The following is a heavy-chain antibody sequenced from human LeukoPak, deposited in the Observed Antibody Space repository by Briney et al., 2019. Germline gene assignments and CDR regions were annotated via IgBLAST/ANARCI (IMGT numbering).Heavy chain of an antibody. CDR3: AHRATLLEYYDSSGDDAFDI. CDR1: GFTFSSYA. V-gene: IGHV3-23*01. D-gene: IGHD3-22*01. Sequence: PGGSLRLSCAASGFTFSSYAMSWVRQAPGKGLEWVSAISGSGGSTYYADSVKGRFTISRDNSKNTLYLQMNSLRAEDTAVYYRAHRATLLEYYDSSGDDAFDIWGQGTMVTVSS. J-gene: IGHJ3*02. CDR2: ISGSGGST.